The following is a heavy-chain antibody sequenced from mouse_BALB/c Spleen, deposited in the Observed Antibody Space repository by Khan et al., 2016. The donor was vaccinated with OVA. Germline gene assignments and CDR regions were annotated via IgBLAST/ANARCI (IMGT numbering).Heavy chain of an antibody. J-gene: IGHJ3*01. CDR2: IDPFSGGT. V-gene: IGHV1S135*01. CDR3: TRHGSVAWFTY. Sequence: VQLKQSGPELMKPGASVKISCKASGYSFTSYYIHWVMQSHGKSLEWIGYIDPFSGGTTYNQKFQGTATLTVDKSSSTAYLHLSNLTSEDSAVYYCTRHGSVAWFTYWGQGTLVTVSA. CDR1: GYSFTSYY.